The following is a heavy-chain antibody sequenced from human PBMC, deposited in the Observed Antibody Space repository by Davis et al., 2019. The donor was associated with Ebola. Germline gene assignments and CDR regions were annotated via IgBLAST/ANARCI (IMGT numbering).Heavy chain of an antibody. CDR1: GYIFTYYA. J-gene: IGHJ5*02. Sequence: ASVKVSCKASGYIFTYYAIHWVRQAPGQRPEWMGWINAGNGNTKYSQKFQDRVTITRDTSANTAYMEVSSLTSEDTAVYYCARGVPAEPSSWGQGTLVTVSS. CDR2: INAGNGNT. CDR3: ARGVPAEPSS. D-gene: IGHD1-14*01. V-gene: IGHV1-3*01.